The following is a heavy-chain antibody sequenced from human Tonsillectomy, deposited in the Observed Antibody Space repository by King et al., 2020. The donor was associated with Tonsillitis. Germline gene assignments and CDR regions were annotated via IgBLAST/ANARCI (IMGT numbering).Heavy chain of an antibody. J-gene: IGHJ5*02. V-gene: IGHV1-18*01. CDR1: GYTFTSYG. CDR2: ISTYNDNT. CDR3: ARVSDYDAAGDR. Sequence: QLVQSGAEVKKTGASVKVSCKASGYTFTSYGISWVRQAPGQGLEWVGWISTYNDNTNYAQKFKGRVTMTTDTSTSRAYMELRSLSSDDTAVYYCARVSDYDAAGDRWGQGTLVTVSS. D-gene: IGHD4-17*01.